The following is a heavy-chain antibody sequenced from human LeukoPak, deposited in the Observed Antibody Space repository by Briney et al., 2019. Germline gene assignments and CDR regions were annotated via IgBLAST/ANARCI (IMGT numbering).Heavy chain of an antibody. CDR1: GGSISSGGYY. V-gene: IGHV4-31*11. J-gene: IGHJ4*02. D-gene: IGHD3-9*01. CDR3: AATPRYFDWLLLDY. Sequence: PSETLSLTCAVSGGSISSGGYYWSWIRQHPGKGLEWIGYIYYSGSTYYNPSLKSRVTISVDTFKNQFSLKLSSVTAADTAVYYCAATPRYFDWLLLDYWGQGTLVTVSS. CDR2: IYYSGST.